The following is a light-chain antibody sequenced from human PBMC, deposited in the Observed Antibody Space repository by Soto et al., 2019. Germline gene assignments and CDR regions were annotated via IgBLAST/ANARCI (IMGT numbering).Light chain of an antibody. Sequence: DIQMTQSPSSLSASVGDRVTITCRASQGISNYIAWYQQKPGKAPKLLIYAASTLQSGVPSRFSGSGSGKDITLTINSLKPEDVATYSCQKYSSVPLFGPGNKVDIK. CDR1: QGISNY. CDR2: AAS. CDR3: QKYSSVPL. V-gene: IGKV1-27*01. J-gene: IGKJ3*01.